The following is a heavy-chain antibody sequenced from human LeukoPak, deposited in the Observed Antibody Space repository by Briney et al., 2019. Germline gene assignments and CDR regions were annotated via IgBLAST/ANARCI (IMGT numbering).Heavy chain of an antibody. Sequence: GGSLRLSCAASGFTFSSYAMSWVRQAPGKGREWVSAISGSGGSTYYADSGKGLFTLARDHSKNTLYLQMNSLRAEDTAVYYCAKDSKDGAFLKQLWLSYYYYMDVWGKGTTVTVSS. CDR2: ISGSGGST. V-gene: IGHV3-23*01. CDR3: AKDSKDGAFLKQLWLSYYYYMDV. CDR1: GFTFSSYA. J-gene: IGHJ6*03. D-gene: IGHD5-18*01.